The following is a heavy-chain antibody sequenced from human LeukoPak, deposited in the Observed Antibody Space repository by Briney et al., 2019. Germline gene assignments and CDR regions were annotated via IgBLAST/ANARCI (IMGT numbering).Heavy chain of an antibody. CDR1: GVTLSTYA. J-gene: IGHJ2*01. D-gene: IGHD2-15*01. CDR2: ISSSGSGDNT. V-gene: IGHV3-23*01. Sequence: GGSLRLSCAASGVTLSTYAMSWARQAPGKGLEWVSGISSSGSGDNTYYADSVKGRFTISRDSSKNTLFLHMNTLRAEDTAIYYCAKDRTVGAACWYFDLWGRGTLVTVSS. CDR3: AKDRTVGAACWYFDL.